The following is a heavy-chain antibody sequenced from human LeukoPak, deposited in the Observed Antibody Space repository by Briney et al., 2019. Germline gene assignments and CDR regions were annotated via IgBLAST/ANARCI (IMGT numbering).Heavy chain of an antibody. V-gene: IGHV4-61*08. D-gene: IGHD3-3*01. J-gene: IGHJ5*02. CDR2: IYYSGST. Sequence: SETLSLTCAVSGGAISSGGYNWSWIRQPPGKGLEWIGYIYYSGSTNYNPSLKSRVTISVDTSKNQFSLKLSSVTAADTAVYYCARAELRFLERLPPRVGWFDPWGQGTLVTVSS. CDR3: ARAELRFLERLPPRVGWFDP. CDR1: GGAISSGGYN.